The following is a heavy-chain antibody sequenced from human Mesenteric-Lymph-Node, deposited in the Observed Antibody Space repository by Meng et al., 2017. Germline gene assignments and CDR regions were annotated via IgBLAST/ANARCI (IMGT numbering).Heavy chain of an antibody. Sequence: GQVQQSGAGWLKPPESVSLTCDVSGGSIRNDQWWSWVRPATGKGLEWIGEIYHSGRNNYNPSVKSRVSMSVDKSQNHFSLRLSSVTAADTAVYYCTTLYGDFISWGQGTLVTVSS. V-gene: IGHV4-4*03. CDR2: IYHSGRN. D-gene: IGHD4-17*01. CDR3: TTLYGDFIS. CDR1: GGSIRNDQW. J-gene: IGHJ4*02.